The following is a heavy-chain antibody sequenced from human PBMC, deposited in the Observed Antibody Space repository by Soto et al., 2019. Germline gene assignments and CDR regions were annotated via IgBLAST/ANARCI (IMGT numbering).Heavy chain of an antibody. V-gene: IGHV6-1*01. J-gene: IGHJ4*02. CDR1: GDSVSRTSTA. D-gene: IGHD3-22*01. CDR2: TFYRSKWYS. Sequence: SQTLSLTCAISGDSVSRTSTAWNWIRQSPSRGLEWLGRTFYRSKWYSDYAEPVKRRITIKSDTSKNHFSLQLNSVTPEDTAVYYCAKPLSPFSSSYIDYWAQGTLVTVSS. CDR3: AKPLSPFSSSYIDY.